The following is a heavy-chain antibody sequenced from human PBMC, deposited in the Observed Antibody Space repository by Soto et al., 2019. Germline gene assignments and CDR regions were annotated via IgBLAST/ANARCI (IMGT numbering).Heavy chain of an antibody. CDR2: IYPGDSDT. J-gene: IGHJ6*02. D-gene: IGHD6-19*01. CDR1: GYSFTSYW. V-gene: IGHV5-51*01. CDR3: ARPGSGWYADYYGMDV. Sequence: GESLKISCKGSGYSFTSYWIGWVRQMPGKGLEWMGIIYPGDSDTRYSPSFQGQVTISADKSISTAYLQLSSLKASDTAMYYCARPGSGWYADYYGMDVWGQGTTVTVSS.